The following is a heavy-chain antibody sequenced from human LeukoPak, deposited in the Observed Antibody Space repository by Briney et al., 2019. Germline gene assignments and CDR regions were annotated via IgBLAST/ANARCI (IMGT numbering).Heavy chain of an antibody. CDR2: ISSSSSYI. V-gene: IGHV3-11*06. CDR1: GGSISSGGYY. J-gene: IGHJ5*02. CDR3: ARAGDYDFWSGYYWWFDP. Sequence: KPSQTLSLTCTVSGGSISSGGYYWSWIRQPPGKGLEWVSSISSSSSYIYYADSVKGRFTISRDNAKNSLYLQMNSLRAEDTAVYYCARAGDYDFWSGYYWWFDPWGQGTLVTVSS. D-gene: IGHD3-3*01.